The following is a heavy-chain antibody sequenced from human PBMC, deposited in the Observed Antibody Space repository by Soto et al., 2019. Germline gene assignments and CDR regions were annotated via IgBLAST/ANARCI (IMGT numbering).Heavy chain of an antibody. J-gene: IGHJ2*01. D-gene: IGHD3-10*01. CDR1: GGSFSGYY. Sequence: SETLSLTCAVYGGSFSGYYWSWIRQPPGKGLEWIGEINHSGSTNYNPSLKSRVTISVDTSKNKFSLKLSSVTAADTAVYYCARKGSWYFDLWGRGTLVTVSS. V-gene: IGHV4-34*01. CDR2: INHSGST. CDR3: ARKGSWYFDL.